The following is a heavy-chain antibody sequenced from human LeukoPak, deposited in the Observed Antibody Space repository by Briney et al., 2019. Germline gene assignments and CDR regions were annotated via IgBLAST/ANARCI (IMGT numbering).Heavy chain of an antibody. CDR3: AREDPQTTVPEGMDV. D-gene: IGHD4-17*01. CDR1: GGSISYYY. V-gene: IGHV4-59*01. Sequence: SETLSLTCTVSGGSISYYYWSWIRQSPGKGLERIGYIYYSGTTNYNPSLKSRVTISVDTSKNQFSLQLRSVTAADTAVYYCAREDPQTTVPEGMDVWGQGTTVTVSS. CDR2: IYYSGTT. J-gene: IGHJ6*02.